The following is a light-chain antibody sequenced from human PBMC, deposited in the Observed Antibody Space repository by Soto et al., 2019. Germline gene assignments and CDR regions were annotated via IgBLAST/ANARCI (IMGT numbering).Light chain of an antibody. CDR3: QQYGRSLFT. CDR2: GAS. CDR1: ESVASSY. Sequence: EIVLTQSPGTLSLSPGERATLSCRASESVASSYLAWYQQKPGQAPRLLIYGASSRATGIPDRFSGRGSGTDFTLTISRLEAEDFAVYYCQQYGRSLFTFGQGTRLVIK. J-gene: IGKJ2*01. V-gene: IGKV3-20*01.